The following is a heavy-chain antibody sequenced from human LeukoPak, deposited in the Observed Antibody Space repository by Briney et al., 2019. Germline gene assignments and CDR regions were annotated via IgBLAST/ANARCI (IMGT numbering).Heavy chain of an antibody. CDR2: VSYSGST. CDR3: ARARGRDAFDI. Sequence: SETLSLTCSVAGGSMSIYYWSWIRQPPGKGLEWIGYVSYSGSTNYNPSLKSRVTISVDRSKNQFSLILSSVTAADTAVYYCARARGRDAFDIWGQGTMVTVSS. D-gene: IGHD1-26*01. J-gene: IGHJ3*02. V-gene: IGHV4-59*12. CDR1: GGSMSIYY.